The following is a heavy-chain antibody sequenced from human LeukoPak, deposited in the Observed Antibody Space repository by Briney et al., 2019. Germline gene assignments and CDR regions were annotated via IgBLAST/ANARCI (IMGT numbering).Heavy chain of an antibody. CDR1: GGSISSSYYY. V-gene: IGHV4-39*01. CDR2: IYYSGST. J-gene: IGHJ4*02. CDR3: ARHHTSSRPIDY. D-gene: IGHD3-16*01. Sequence: PSETLSLTCTVSGGSISSSYYYWGWIRQPPGKGLEWIGNIYYSGSTYYNPSLKSRVTISVDTSKNQFSLKLSSVTAADTAMYYCARHHTSSRPIDYWGQGTLVTVSS.